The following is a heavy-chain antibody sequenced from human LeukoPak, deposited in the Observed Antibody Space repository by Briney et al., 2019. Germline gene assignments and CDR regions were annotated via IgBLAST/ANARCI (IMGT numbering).Heavy chain of an antibody. D-gene: IGHD3-16*01. CDR1: GFTFSSYA. V-gene: IGHV3-30*18. J-gene: IGHJ4*02. Sequence: GGSLRLSCAASGFTFSSYAMTWVRQAPGKGLEWVAVISYDGSNKYYADSVKGRFTISRDNSKNTLYLQMNSLRAEDTAVYYCAKDFGAQGFDYWGQGTLVTVSS. CDR3: AKDFGAQGFDY. CDR2: ISYDGSNK.